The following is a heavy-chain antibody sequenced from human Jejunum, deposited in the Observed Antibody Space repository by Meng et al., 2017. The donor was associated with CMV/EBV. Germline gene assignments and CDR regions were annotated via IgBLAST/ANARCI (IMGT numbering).Heavy chain of an antibody. CDR2: IFPSDSDT. CDR1: GYSFTNYW. V-gene: IGHV5-51*03. D-gene: IGHD6-6*01. CDR3: ARPCSSSSGDY. J-gene: IGHJ4*02. Sequence: GAEVKQPGESLKISCKGSGYSFTNYWIGWVRQMPGKGLEWVGIIFPSDSDTRYSPSFQDQVTISADTSITTAYLQWSSLKASDTAMYYCARPCSSSSGDYWGQGTLVTVSS.